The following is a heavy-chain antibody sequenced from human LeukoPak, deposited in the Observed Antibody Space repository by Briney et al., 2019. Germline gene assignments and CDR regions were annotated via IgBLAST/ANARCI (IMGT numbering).Heavy chain of an antibody. D-gene: IGHD2-15*01. CDR3: ARDKRYCSSGRCWGVQFGP. Sequence: PGGSLRVSCAASGFTVGTNYMSWVRQAPGKGPEWISIIYRGGDTYYADSVKGRFTISRDNSKNTLYLQMDRLRAEDTAVYYCARDKRYCSSGRCWGVQFGPRGPGTLVTVSS. CDR2: IYRGGDT. V-gene: IGHV3-66*01. J-gene: IGHJ5*02. CDR1: GFTVGTNY.